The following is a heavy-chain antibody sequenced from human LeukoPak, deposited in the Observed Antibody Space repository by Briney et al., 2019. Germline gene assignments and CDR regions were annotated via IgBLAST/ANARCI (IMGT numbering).Heavy chain of an antibody. CDR1: GFTFDDYA. CDR3: ARDPYYYDSSGYPDY. D-gene: IGHD3-22*01. CDR2: ISWNSGTV. J-gene: IGHJ4*02. Sequence: PGRSLRLSCAASGFTFDDYAMHWVRQAPGKGLEWVSGISWNSGTVGFADSVRGRFTISRDNSKNTLYLQMNSLRAEDTAVYYCARDPYYYDSSGYPDYWGQGTLVTVSS. V-gene: IGHV3-9*01.